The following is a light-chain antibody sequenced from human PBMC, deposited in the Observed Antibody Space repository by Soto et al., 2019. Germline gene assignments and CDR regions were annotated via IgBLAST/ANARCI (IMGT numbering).Light chain of an antibody. CDR2: EVS. V-gene: IGLV2-8*01. J-gene: IGLJ2*01. CDR1: SSDVGGYNY. CDR3: SSFAGNNKMV. Sequence: QSALTQPPSASGSPGQSVTISCTGTSSDVGGYNYVSWYQQHPGKAPKLMISEVSKRPSGVPDRFSGYKSGNTASLTVSGLQAEDEADYYCSSFAGNNKMVFGGGTKLTVL.